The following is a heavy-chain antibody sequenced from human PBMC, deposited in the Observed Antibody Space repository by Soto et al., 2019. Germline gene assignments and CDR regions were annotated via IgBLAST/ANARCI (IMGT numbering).Heavy chain of an antibody. Sequence: SVTVSCTASGGTFSSYAISWVRQAPGQGLEWMGGIIPIFGTANYAQKFQGRVTITADESTSTAYMELSSLRSEDTAVYYCARTIFGVVPPPAYYYYYYGMDVWGQGTTVTVSS. D-gene: IGHD3-3*01. J-gene: IGHJ6*02. V-gene: IGHV1-69*13. CDR3: ARTIFGVVPPPAYYYYYYGMDV. CDR1: GGTFSSYA. CDR2: IIPIFGTA.